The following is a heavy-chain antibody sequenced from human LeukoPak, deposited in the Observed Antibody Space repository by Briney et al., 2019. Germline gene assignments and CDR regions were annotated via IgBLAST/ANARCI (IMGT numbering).Heavy chain of an antibody. CDR1: GGTFSSYA. CDR2: IIPILGIA. D-gene: IGHD2-15*01. V-gene: IGHV1-69*04. Sequence: ASVNVSCKASGGTFSSYAISWVRQAPGQGLEWMGRIIPILGIANYAQKFQGRVTITADKSTSTAYMELSSLRSEDTAVYYCAKVVVAANGYYGMDVWGQGTTVTVSS. CDR3: AKVVVAANGYYGMDV. J-gene: IGHJ6*02.